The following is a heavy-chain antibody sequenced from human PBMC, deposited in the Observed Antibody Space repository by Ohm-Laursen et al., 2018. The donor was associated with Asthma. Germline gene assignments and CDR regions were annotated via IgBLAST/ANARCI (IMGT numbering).Heavy chain of an antibody. CDR3: ARISDDYGDYSISYNWFDP. V-gene: IGHV1-69*01. CDR1: GYTFTSYG. J-gene: IGHJ5*02. CDR2: IIPIFGTA. D-gene: IGHD4-17*01. Sequence: SSVKVSCKASGYTFTSYGISWVRQAPGQGLEWMGGIIPIFGTANYAQKFQGRVTITADESTSTAYMELSSLRSEDTAVYYCARISDDYGDYSISYNWFDPWGQGTLVTVSS.